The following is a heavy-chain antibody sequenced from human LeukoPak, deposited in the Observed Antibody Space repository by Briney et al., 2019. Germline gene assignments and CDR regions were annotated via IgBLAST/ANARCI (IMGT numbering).Heavy chain of an antibody. CDR1: GGSFSGYY. CDR3: ARGGQQLVGGYFDY. Sequence: SEALSLTCAVYGGSFSGYYWSWIRQPPGKGLEWIGEINHSGSTNYNPSLKSRVTISVDTSKNQFPLKLSSVTAADTAVYYCARGGQQLVGGYFDYWGQGTLVTVSS. J-gene: IGHJ4*02. V-gene: IGHV4-34*01. CDR2: INHSGST. D-gene: IGHD6-13*01.